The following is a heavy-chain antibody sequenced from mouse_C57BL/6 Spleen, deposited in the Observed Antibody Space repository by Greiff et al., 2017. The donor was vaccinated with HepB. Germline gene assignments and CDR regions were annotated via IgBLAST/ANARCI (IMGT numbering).Heavy chain of an antibody. CDR3: ARLHYYGSSYGY. D-gene: IGHD1-1*01. CDR2: IYPSDSET. Sequence: QVHVKQPGAELVRPGSSVKLSCKASGYTFTSYWMDWVKQRPGQGLEWIGNIYPSDSETHYNQKFKDKATLTVDKSSSTAYMQLSSLTSEDSAVYYCARLHYYGSSYGYWGQGTTLTVSS. V-gene: IGHV1-61*01. CDR1: GYTFTSYW. J-gene: IGHJ2*01.